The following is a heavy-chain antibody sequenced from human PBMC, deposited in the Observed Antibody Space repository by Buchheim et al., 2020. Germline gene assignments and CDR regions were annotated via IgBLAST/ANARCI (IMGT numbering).Heavy chain of an antibody. V-gene: IGHV3-23*01. CDR3: AKDGQGFFYGDPTLFDY. CDR1: GFTFSSYA. D-gene: IGHD4-17*01. Sequence: EVQLLESGGGLVQPGGSLRLSCAASGFTFSSYAMSWVRQAPGQGLEWVSAISGSGGSTYYAESVKGRFTISRDNSTHTLYLQMNSLRAEDTAVYYCAKDGQGFFYGDPTLFDYWGQGTL. CDR2: ISGSGGST. J-gene: IGHJ4*02.